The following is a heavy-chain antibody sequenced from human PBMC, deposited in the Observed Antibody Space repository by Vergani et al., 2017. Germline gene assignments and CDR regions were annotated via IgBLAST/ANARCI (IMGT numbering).Heavy chain of an antibody. J-gene: IGHJ3*02. Sequence: EVQLVESGGGLVKPGGSLRLSCAASGFTFSSYSMNWVRQAPGKGLEWVSSISSSSSYIYYADSVKGRFTISRDNAKNSLYLQMNSLRAEDTAVYYCARPYYGGTGAFDIWGQGTMVTVSS. D-gene: IGHD4-23*01. CDR3: ARPYYGGTGAFDI. V-gene: IGHV3-21*01. CDR2: ISSSSSYI. CDR1: GFTFSSYS.